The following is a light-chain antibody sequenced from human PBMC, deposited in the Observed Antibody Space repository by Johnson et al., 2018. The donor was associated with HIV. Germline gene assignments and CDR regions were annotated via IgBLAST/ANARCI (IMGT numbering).Light chain of an antibody. J-gene: IGLJ1*01. CDR2: DNN. V-gene: IGLV1-51*01. Sequence: QSVLTQPPSVSAAPGQKVTISCSGSSSNIGNNYVSWYQQLPGTAPKLLIYDNNKRPSGIPDRFSGSKSGTSATLGITGLQTGAEADYYCGTWDFSLSDPNYVVGTGTKVTVL. CDR1: SSNIGNNY. CDR3: GTWDFSLSDPNYV.